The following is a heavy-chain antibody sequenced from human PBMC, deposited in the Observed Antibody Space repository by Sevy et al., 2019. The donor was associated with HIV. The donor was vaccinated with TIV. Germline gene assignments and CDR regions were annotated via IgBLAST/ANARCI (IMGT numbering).Heavy chain of an antibody. Sequence: GGSLRLSCAASGFTFDDYGMSWVRQAPGKGLEWVSGINWNGGSTGYADSVKGRFTISRDNAKNSLYLQMNSLRAEDTALYYCARGPRSSWYSPIGVRFDYWGQGTLVTVSS. CDR3: ARGPRSSWYSPIGVRFDY. J-gene: IGHJ4*02. D-gene: IGHD6-13*01. CDR2: INWNGGST. V-gene: IGHV3-20*04. CDR1: GFTFDDYG.